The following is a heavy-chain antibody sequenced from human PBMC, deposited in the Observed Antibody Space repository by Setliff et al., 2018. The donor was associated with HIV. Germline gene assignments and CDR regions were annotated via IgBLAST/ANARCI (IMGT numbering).Heavy chain of an antibody. V-gene: IGHV3-33*06. D-gene: IGHD3-22*01. CDR3: AKERNPYDYDSSGYSWFDP. CDR2: IWYDGSNK. CDR1: GFTFSSYG. Sequence: LRLSCAASGFTFSSYGMHWVRQAPGKGLEWVAVIWYDGSNKYYADSVKGRFTISRDNSKNTLYLQMNSLRAEDTAVYYCAKERNPYDYDSSGYSWFDPWGQGTLVTVSS. J-gene: IGHJ5*02.